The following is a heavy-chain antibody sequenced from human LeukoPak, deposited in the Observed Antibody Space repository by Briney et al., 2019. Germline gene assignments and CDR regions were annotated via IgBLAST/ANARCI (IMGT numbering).Heavy chain of an antibody. CDR1: RFAFSQAW. Sequence: GGSLRLSCVASRFAFSQAWMSWVRQAPGKGLEWVGRIRSESDGGTTDYAAPVKGRFTISRDDSKNTLFLQMNSLQTEDTAVYYCTTSGWFDHWGQGTLVTVSS. J-gene: IGHJ5*02. D-gene: IGHD1-26*01. CDR3: TTSGWFDH. V-gene: IGHV3-15*01. CDR2: IRSESDGGTT.